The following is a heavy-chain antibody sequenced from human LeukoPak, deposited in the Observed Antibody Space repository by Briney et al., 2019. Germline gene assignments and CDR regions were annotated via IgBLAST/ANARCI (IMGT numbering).Heavy chain of an antibody. V-gene: IGHV3-74*01. D-gene: IGHD1/OR15-1a*01. Sequence: GGSLRLSCAASGFAFSRYSMNWVRQAPGKGLVWVSNINNDGSITTYADSVKGRFTISRDNVKNTLFLQMNSLGAEDTALYYCARGWNTTPRSGFDIWGLGTMVTVSS. CDR1: GFAFSRYS. CDR3: ARGWNTTPRSGFDI. J-gene: IGHJ3*02. CDR2: INNDGSIT.